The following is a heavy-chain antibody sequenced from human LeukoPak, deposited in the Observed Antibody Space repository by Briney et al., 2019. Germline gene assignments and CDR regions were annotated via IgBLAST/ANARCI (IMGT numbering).Heavy chain of an antibody. D-gene: IGHD2-2*01. V-gene: IGHV4-39*07. Sequence: SQTLSLTCTVSGDSFRRRGICCGSGRQPPGRELGLVESICWNDNTYYGPSLKSQHTISDNKANNQFSLKLTSVTAAETAVYYCARHSRHCSSTSCSNPHYYYYGMDVWGQGTTVTVSS. CDR2: ICWNDNT. CDR3: ARHSRHCSSTSCSNPHYYYYGMDV. CDR1: GDSFRRRGIC. J-gene: IGHJ6*02.